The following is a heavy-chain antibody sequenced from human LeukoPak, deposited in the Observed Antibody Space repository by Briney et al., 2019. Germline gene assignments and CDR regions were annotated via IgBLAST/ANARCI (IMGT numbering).Heavy chain of an antibody. CDR2: IYPGDSDI. J-gene: IGHJ6*02. CDR3: ARQSSAYYYGMDV. CDR1: GYHFTSYW. D-gene: IGHD6-25*01. V-gene: IGHV5-51*01. Sequence: GESLKISCNGSGYHFTSYWIAWVRQMPEKGLEWMGIIYPGDSDIRYSPSFRGQVTISADKSISTAYLQWSSLKASDTAMYYCARQSSAYYYGMDVWGQGTTATVSS.